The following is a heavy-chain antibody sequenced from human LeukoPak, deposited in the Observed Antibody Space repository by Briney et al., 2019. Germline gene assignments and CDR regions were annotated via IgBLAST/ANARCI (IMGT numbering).Heavy chain of an antibody. V-gene: IGHV4-34*01. D-gene: IGHD4-17*01. J-gene: IGHJ4*02. Sequence: ASETLSLTCAVYGGSFSGYYLSWIRQPPGKGLEWIGEINHSGSTNYNPSLKSRVTISVDTAKNQFSLKLSSVTAADTAVYYCFLYGYWGQGTLVTVSS. CDR3: FLYGY. CDR1: GGSFSGYY. CDR2: INHSGST.